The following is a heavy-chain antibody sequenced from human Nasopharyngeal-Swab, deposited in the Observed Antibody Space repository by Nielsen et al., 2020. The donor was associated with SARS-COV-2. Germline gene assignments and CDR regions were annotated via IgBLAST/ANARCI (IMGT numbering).Heavy chain of an antibody. CDR2: MSYGGSNK. CDR3: ARRKEILWLGSQRHGMDV. D-gene: IGHD3-10*01. J-gene: IGHJ6*02. CDR1: GFTFSTYG. Sequence: GESLKISCAASGFTFSTYGMHWVRQAPGTGLEWVTVMSYGGSNKHYADYVEGRFTISRDASKNTLYLQMNSLRPEDTAVYYCARRKEILWLGSQRHGMDVWGQGTTVTVSS. V-gene: IGHV3-30*03.